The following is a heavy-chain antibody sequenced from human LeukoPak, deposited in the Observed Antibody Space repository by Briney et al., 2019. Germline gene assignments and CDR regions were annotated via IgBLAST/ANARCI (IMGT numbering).Heavy chain of an antibody. J-gene: IGHJ4*02. D-gene: IGHD2-15*01. Sequence: PGGSLRLSRAASGFTLSSSWVSWVRHARGKGLEWGANIKQEGSEIYDAATVTAPFTISTDNAKTSPYLQTNSRRAEDPPVYQCASWEADCSGGSSYFIGGFDYSGPGTPVTVS. V-gene: IGHV3-7*01. CDR1: GFTLSSSW. CDR2: IKQEGSEI. CDR3: ASWEADCSGGSSYFIGGFDY.